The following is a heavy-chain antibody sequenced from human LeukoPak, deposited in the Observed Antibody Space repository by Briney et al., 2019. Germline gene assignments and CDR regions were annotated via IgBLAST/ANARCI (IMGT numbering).Heavy chain of an antibody. CDR1: GYIFTAYY. J-gene: IGHJ4*02. V-gene: IGHV1-2*02. CDR3: ARDDSFQFDY. CDR2: INPNTGGT. Sequence: ASVKVSCKASGYIFTAYYMHWVRQAPGQGLEWMGWINPNTGGTNYAPKFQGRVTMTRDTSINIAYMGLSRVTFDDTAVYYCARDDSFQFDYWGQGTLVTVPS. D-gene: IGHD5-18*01.